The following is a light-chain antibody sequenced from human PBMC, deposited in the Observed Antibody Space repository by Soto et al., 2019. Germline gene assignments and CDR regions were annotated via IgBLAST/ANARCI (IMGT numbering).Light chain of an antibody. Sequence: DIRLTQSPSSLSASVGDRVTITCQASHEIANYLNWYQQKPGKPPKLLIYDASNLETGVPSRFSGSGSGTDFTFTISTLQPEDFATYYCQEYDNPPPLTFGGGTKVEMK. J-gene: IGKJ4*01. CDR3: QEYDNPPPLT. CDR1: HEIANY. V-gene: IGKV1-33*01. CDR2: DAS.